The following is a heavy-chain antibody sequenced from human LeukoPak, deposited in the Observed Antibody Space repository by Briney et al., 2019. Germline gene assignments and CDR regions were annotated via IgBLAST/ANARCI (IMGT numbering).Heavy chain of an antibody. Sequence: LVRLCSKASGATLSSYAISWVPQAPGQGLEWMGGFIPTFSTANYEQKFQGRVTITTDESTSTAYIELSSLRSEDTAVYYCARDARFLEWCHAGDGAFDIWGQGTMVTVSS. CDR3: ARDARFLEWCHAGDGAFDI. V-gene: IGHV1-69*05. D-gene: IGHD3-3*01. CDR1: GATLSSYA. CDR2: FIPTFSTA. J-gene: IGHJ3*02.